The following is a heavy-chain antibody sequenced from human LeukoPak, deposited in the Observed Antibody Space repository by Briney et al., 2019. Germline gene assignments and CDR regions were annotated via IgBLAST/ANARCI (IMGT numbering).Heavy chain of an antibody. CDR2: IYYSGST. J-gene: IGHJ4*02. CDR1: GGSVSSGTYY. Sequence: SETLSLTCTVSGGSVSSGTYYWSWIRQPPGKGLEWIGYIYYSGSTNYNPSLKSRGTISVDTSKNQFSLKLNSVTAADTAVYYCARDRVRGNSNPFFDYWGQGTLVTVSS. D-gene: IGHD4-11*01. CDR3: ARDRVRGNSNPFFDY. V-gene: IGHV4-61*01.